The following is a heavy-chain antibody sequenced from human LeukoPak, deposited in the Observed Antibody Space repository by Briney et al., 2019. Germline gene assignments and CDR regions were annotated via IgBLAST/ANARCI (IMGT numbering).Heavy chain of an antibody. Sequence: TPVKFSCNASGGTFSSYAISRVRDAPGQGIEWMGGIIPIFGTANYAQKFQGRVTITADESTSTAYMELSSLRSEDTAVYYCARESYYYDSSARYYFDYWGQGTLVTVSS. D-gene: IGHD3-22*01. CDR2: IIPIFGTA. J-gene: IGHJ4*02. V-gene: IGHV1-69*01. CDR3: ARESYYYDSSARYYFDY. CDR1: GGTFSSYA.